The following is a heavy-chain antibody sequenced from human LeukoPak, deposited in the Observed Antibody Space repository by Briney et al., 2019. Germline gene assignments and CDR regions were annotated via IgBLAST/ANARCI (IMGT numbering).Heavy chain of an antibody. CDR3: ASGLSIAARPRYFDY. Sequence: SETLSLTCTVSGGSISSYYWSWIRQPPGKGLEWIGYIYYSGSTNYNPSLKSRVTISVDTSKNQFSLKLSSVTAADTAVYYCASGLSIAARPRYFDYWGQGTLVTVSS. V-gene: IGHV4-59*12. CDR1: GGSISSYY. D-gene: IGHD6-6*01. J-gene: IGHJ4*02. CDR2: IYYSGST.